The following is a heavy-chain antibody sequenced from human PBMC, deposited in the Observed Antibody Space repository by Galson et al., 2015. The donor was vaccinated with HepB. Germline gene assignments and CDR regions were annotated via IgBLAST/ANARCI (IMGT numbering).Heavy chain of an antibody. J-gene: IGHJ4*02. CDR2: IRSKANSYAT. CDR1: GFTVSSNH. Sequence: SLRLSCAASGFTVSSNHMSWVRQASGKGLEWVGRIRSKANSYATAYAASVKGRFTISRDDSKNTAYLQMNSLRAADTAVYYCAKDLGYRYASGTSYLDYWGQGIWSSSPQ. CDR3: AKDLGYRYASGTSYLDY. D-gene: IGHD3-10*01. V-gene: IGHV3-73*01.